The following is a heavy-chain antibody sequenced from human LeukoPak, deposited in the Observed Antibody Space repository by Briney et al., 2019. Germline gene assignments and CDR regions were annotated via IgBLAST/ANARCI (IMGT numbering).Heavy chain of an antibody. J-gene: IGHJ4*02. Sequence: SETLSLTCAVYGGSFSGYYWGWIRQPPGKGLEWIGEINHSGSTNYNPSLKSRVTISVDTSKNQFSLKLSSVTAADTAVYYCARVGSGWYTDYWGQGTLVTVSS. D-gene: IGHD6-19*01. V-gene: IGHV4-34*01. CDR3: ARVGSGWYTDY. CDR2: INHSGST. CDR1: GGSFSGYY.